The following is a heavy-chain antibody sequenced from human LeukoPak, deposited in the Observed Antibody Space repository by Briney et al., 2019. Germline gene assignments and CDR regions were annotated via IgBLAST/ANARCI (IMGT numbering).Heavy chain of an antibody. J-gene: IGHJ4*02. CDR3: ARRSGYYYFDY. D-gene: IGHD3-3*01. CDR1: GFTLSTNA. Sequence: GGSLRLSCLTSGFTLSTNAMSWVRQAPGKGLEWISGISGSGASTYYADSVKGRFTISRDNSKNTLYLQMNSLRAEDTAVYYCARRSGYYYFDYWGQGTLVTVSS. CDR2: ISGSGAST. V-gene: IGHV3-23*01.